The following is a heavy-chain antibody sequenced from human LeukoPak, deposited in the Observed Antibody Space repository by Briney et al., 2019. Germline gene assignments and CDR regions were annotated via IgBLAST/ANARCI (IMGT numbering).Heavy chain of an antibody. CDR2: ISSSGSTI. CDR1: FTFSSYE. CDR3: ARPSPAHDY. Sequence: FTFSSYEMNWVRQAPGKGLEWVSDISSSGSTIYYTDSVKGRFTISRDNAKNSLYLQMNSLRAEDTAVYYCARPSPAHDYWGQGTLVTVSS. J-gene: IGHJ4*02. V-gene: IGHV3-48*03.